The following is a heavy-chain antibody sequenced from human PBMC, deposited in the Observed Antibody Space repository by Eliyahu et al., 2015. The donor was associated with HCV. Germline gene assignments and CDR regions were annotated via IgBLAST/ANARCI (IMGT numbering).Heavy chain of an antibody. Sequence: EVQLLESGGGLVQPGGSLRLSCAXSGFTXXSYAMSWVRQAPGKGLEWVSXISGSGGSTYYADXVKGRFTISRDNSKNTLYLQMNSLRAEDTAVYYCAKRVLMVSYAFDIWGQGTMVTVSS. CDR3: AKRVLMVSYAFDI. CDR1: GFTXXSYA. CDR2: ISGSGGST. J-gene: IGHJ3*02. V-gene: IGHV3-23*01. D-gene: IGHD2-8*01.